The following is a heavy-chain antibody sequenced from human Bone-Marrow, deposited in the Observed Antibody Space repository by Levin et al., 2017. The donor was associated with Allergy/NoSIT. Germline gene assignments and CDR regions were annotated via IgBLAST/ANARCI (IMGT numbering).Heavy chain of an antibody. D-gene: IGHD5-12*01. Sequence: GGSLRLSCKASGGTFSSYAISWVRQAPGQGLEWMGGIIPIFGTANYAQKFQGRVTITADKSTSTAYMELSSLRSEDTAVYYCARGTSGYDPTAYWYFDLWGRGTLVTVSS. CDR1: GGTFSSYA. CDR3: ARGTSGYDPTAYWYFDL. V-gene: IGHV1-69*06. CDR2: IIPIFGTA. J-gene: IGHJ2*01.